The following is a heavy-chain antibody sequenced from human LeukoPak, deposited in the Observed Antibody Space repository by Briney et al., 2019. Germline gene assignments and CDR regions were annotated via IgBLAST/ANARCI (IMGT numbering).Heavy chain of an antibody. Sequence: PAGSLRLSCTASGFTFGDYAMSWVRQAPGKGLEWVGFIRSKAYSGTTEYAAYVKGRFTISRDDSKSIAYLEMNSLKTEDTAVYYCARVVFRFATAYWGQGTVVSVSS. J-gene: IGHJ4*02. CDR1: GFTFGDYA. CDR2: IRSKAYSGTT. CDR3: ARVVFRFATAY. V-gene: IGHV3-49*04. D-gene: IGHD1-26*01.